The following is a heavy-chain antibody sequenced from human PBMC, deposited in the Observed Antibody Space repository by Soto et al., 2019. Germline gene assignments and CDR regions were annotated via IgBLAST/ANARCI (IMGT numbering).Heavy chain of an antibody. CDR3: AKVNTIFGVDYYYYGMDV. Sequence: GGSLRLSCAASGFTFSSDGMSWVRQAPGNGLEWVSTISGSGGSTYSADSVKSRFTISRDNSKNTLYLQMNSLRGEDTAIYYCAKVNTIFGVDYYYYGMDVWGQGTTVTVSS. D-gene: IGHD3-3*01. CDR1: GFTFSSDG. V-gene: IGHV3-23*01. CDR2: ISGSGGST. J-gene: IGHJ6*02.